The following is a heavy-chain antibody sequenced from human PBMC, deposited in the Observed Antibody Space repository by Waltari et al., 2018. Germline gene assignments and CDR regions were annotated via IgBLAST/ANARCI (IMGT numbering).Heavy chain of an antibody. CDR1: GFTVRGSW. CDR3: ARAGLFGGLDW. J-gene: IGHJ4*02. V-gene: IGHV3-74*01. CDR2: INRDGSDT. D-gene: IGHD3-10*02. Sequence: EVQLVESGGGLFQAGGSLRLSCEASGFTVRGSWMHWVRQGPGKGLLWVSRINRDGSDTAYADSAKGRFTISRDNAKNTLFLQMNSLRDEDTGVYYCARAGLFGGLDWWGQGTLVTVSS.